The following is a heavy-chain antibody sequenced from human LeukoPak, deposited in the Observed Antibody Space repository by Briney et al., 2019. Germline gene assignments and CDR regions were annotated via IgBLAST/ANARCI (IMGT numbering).Heavy chain of an antibody. J-gene: IGHJ4*02. CDR2: ISGSGGST. CDR3: AKDRGTTVVTYYFDF. D-gene: IGHD4-23*01. CDR1: GFTFSSYV. V-gene: IGHV3-23*01. Sequence: GGSLRLSCAASGFTFSSYVMSWVRQAPGKGLEWVSAISGSGGSTYYADSVKGRFTISRDNSKNNLYLQMNSLRAEDTAVYHCAKDRGTTVVTYYFDFWGQGTLVTVSS.